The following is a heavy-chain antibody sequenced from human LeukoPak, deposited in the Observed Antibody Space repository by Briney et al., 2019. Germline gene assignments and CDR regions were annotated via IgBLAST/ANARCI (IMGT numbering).Heavy chain of an antibody. J-gene: IGHJ4*02. CDR1: GGSFSGYY. CDR3: ARDAWNGNSPLDY. D-gene: IGHD3-3*01. V-gene: IGHV4-59*12. Sequence: SETLSLTCAVYGGSFSGYYWSWIRQSPGKGLEWIGYIDYSGSAYYNPSLKSRVTISVDTAKNQFSLKLSSVTAADTAVYYCARDAWNGNSPLDYWGQGTLVTVSS. CDR2: IDYSGSA.